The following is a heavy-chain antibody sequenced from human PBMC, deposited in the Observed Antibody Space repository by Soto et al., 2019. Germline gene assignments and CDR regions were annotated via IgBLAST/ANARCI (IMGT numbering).Heavy chain of an antibody. Sequence: PGGSLRLSCAASGFTFSSYGMHWVRQAPGKGLEWVAVIWYDGSNKYYADSVKGRFTISRDNSKNTLYLQMNSLRAEDTAVYYCARDVRKFLEWSREGYYYYGMDVWGQGTTVTVSS. CDR2: IWYDGSNK. D-gene: IGHD3-3*01. V-gene: IGHV3-33*01. J-gene: IGHJ6*02. CDR1: GFTFSSYG. CDR3: ARDVRKFLEWSREGYYYYGMDV.